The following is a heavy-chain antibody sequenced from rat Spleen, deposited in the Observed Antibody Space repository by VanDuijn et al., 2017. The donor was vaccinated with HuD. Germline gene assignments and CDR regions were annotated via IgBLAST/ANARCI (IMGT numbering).Heavy chain of an antibody. J-gene: IGHJ2*01. CDR3: ARHLYVYNGLFDY. CDR2: ISYDGSST. Sequence: EVQLVESDGGLVQPGRSLKLSCAASGFTFSDYYMAWVRQAPTKGLEWVATISYDGSSTYYRDSGKGRFTISRDNAKSTLYLQMDSLRSEDTATYYFARHLYVYNGLFDYWGQGVMVTVSS. V-gene: IGHV5-29*01. D-gene: IGHD1-6*01. CDR1: GFTFSDYY.